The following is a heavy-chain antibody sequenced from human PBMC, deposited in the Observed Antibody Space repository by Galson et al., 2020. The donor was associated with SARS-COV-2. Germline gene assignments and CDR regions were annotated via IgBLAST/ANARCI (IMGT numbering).Heavy chain of an antibody. CDR2: ISASGSRT. CDR1: GSTFSNYA. D-gene: IGHD4-17*01. CDR3: ARSRDYETPGFFDY. J-gene: IGHJ4*02. V-gene: IGHV3-23*01. Sequence: QAGGSLRLSCAVSGSTFSNYAMSWVRQAPGKGLEWVSSISASGSRTYYGDSVKGRFTISRDNSKNTLFLQMNSLGDEDTAVYYCARSRDYETPGFFDYWGQGTLVTVSS.